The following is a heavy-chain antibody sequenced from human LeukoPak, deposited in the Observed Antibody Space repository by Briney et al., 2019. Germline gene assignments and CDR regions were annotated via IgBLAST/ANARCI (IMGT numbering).Heavy chain of an antibody. V-gene: IGHV4-59*08. CDR1: GGSISSYY. D-gene: IGHD1-26*01. CDR3: ARLASGSYGPLTPFDY. CDR2: IHYSGST. J-gene: IGHJ4*02. Sequence: TSETLSLTCTVSGGSISSYYWSWIRQPPGKGLEWIGDIHYSGSTNYNPSLKSRVTISVDTSKNQFSLRLSSVTAADTAVYYSARLASGSYGPLTPFDYWGQGTLVTVSS.